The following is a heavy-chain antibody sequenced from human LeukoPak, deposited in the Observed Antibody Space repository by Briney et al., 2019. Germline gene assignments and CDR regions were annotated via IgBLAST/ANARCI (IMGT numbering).Heavy chain of an antibody. CDR3: ARELRTRGYSGYVWD. V-gene: IGHV3-48*01. CDR2: ISSSSSTI. Sequence: GGSLRLSCAASGFTFSSYSMNWVRQAPGKGLEWVPYISSSSSTIYYADSVKGRFTISRDNAKNSLYLQMNSLRAEGTAVYYCARELRTRGYSGYVWDWGQGTLVTVSS. D-gene: IGHD5-12*01. J-gene: IGHJ4*02. CDR1: GFTFSSYS.